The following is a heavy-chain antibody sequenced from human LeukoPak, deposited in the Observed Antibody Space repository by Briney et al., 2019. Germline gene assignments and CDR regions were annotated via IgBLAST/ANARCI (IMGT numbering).Heavy chain of an antibody. V-gene: IGHV4-39*01. CDR2: IYYSGST. D-gene: IGHD2-2*01. CDR3: AAQKYCSSTSCYGMDV. CDR1: GGSISSNNYC. J-gene: IGHJ6*02. Sequence: PSETLSLTCTVSGGSISSNNYCWGWIRQPPGKGLEWIGNIYYSGSTYYNPSLKSRVTISVDTSKNQFSLKMSSVTAADTAVYYCAAQKYCSSTSCYGMDVWGQGTTVTVSS.